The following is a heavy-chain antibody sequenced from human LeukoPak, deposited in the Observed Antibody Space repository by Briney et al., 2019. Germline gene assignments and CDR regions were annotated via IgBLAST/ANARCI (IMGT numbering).Heavy chain of an antibody. CDR2: IYYSGST. Sequence: PSQTLSLTCTVSGGSISSGSYYWSWIRQPPGKGLEWIGYIYYSGSTNYNPSLKSRVTISVDTSKNQFSLKLSSVTATDTAVYYCARDQPQGYYDTDAFDIWGQGTMVTVSS. D-gene: IGHD3-22*01. V-gene: IGHV4-61*01. J-gene: IGHJ3*02. CDR3: ARDQPQGYYDTDAFDI. CDR1: GGSISSGSYY.